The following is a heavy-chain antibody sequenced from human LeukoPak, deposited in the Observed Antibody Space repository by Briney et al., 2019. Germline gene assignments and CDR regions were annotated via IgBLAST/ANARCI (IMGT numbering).Heavy chain of an antibody. CDR2: ISGSGDTT. Sequence: GGSLRLSCTASRFTFSTYAMSWVCQAQGKGLEWVSSISGSGDTTYYTGSVKGRFTISRDNSKNALYLQMSSLRAEDTAVYYCAKSQRNDQQVVQRIDYWGQGTLLTVSS. V-gene: IGHV3-23*01. J-gene: IGHJ4*02. D-gene: IGHD2-2*01. CDR1: RFTFSTYA. CDR3: AKSQRNDQQVVQRIDY.